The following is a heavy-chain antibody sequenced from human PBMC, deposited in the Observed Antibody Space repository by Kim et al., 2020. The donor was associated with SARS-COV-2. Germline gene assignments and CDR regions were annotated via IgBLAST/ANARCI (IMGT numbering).Heavy chain of an antibody. J-gene: IGHJ4*02. CDR1: GFTFSRSW. D-gene: IGHD7-27*01. CDR3: ARVGHLGADYWGAQLYYFDY. V-gene: IGHV3-74*01. CDR2: INSDGSST. Sequence: GGSLRLSCAASGFTFSRSWMHWVRQAPGKGLVWVSRINSDGSSTSYADSVKGRFTISRDNAKNTLYLQMNSLRAEDTAVYYCARVGHLGADYWGAQLYYFDYWGQGTVVTVSS.